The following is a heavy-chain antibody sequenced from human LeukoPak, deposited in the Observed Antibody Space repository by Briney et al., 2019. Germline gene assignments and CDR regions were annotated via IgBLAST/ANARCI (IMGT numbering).Heavy chain of an antibody. D-gene: IGHD2-2*01. Sequence: GGSLRLSCAASGFTFSSYAMSWVRQAPGKGLEWVAFIRYDGSNKYYADSVKGRFTISRDNSKNTLYLQMNSLRAEDTAVYYCAKVYTVVPAAVTTNWFDPWGQGTLVTVSS. V-gene: IGHV3-30*02. CDR3: AKVYTVVPAAVTTNWFDP. CDR2: IRYDGSNK. J-gene: IGHJ5*02. CDR1: GFTFSSYA.